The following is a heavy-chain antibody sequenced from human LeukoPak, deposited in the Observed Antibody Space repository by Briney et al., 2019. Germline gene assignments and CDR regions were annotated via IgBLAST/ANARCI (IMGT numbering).Heavy chain of an antibody. Sequence: GGSLRLSCTASGFTFSDYAMSWVRQPPGEGLEWVSSISDNGGGTYYADSVKGRFTISRDNAKNSLYLQMSNLRAEDTAVYFCARGGGLDVWGQGATVTVSS. J-gene: IGHJ6*02. CDR2: ISDNGGGT. V-gene: IGHV3-23*01. CDR3: ARGGGLDV. CDR1: GFTFSDYA. D-gene: IGHD3-16*01.